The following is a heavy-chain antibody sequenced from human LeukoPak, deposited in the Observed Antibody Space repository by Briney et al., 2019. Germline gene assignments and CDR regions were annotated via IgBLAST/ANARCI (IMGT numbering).Heavy chain of an antibody. V-gene: IGHV4-59*01. Sequence: PSETLSLTCTVSGGSISTYYWSWIRQPPGKGLEWIGYINYSGITNYNPSLKSRLTISVDTSKNQFSLKLSSVTAADTAVYYCARVTAYCSCTSCSVYWYFDLWGRGTLVTVSS. CDR1: GGSISTYY. J-gene: IGHJ2*01. CDR3: ARVTAYCSCTSCSVYWYFDL. D-gene: IGHD2-2*01. CDR2: INYSGIT.